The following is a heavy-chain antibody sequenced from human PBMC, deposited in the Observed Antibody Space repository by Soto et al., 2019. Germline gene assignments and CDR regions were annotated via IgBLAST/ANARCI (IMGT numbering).Heavy chain of an antibody. J-gene: IGHJ4*02. CDR3: AKSHIVATLSPASVDY. CDR2: ISWSSGSI. V-gene: IGHV3-9*01. D-gene: IGHD5-12*01. CDR1: GFTFDDYA. Sequence: EVQLVESGGGLVQPSRSLRLSCAASGFTFDDYAMHWVRQAPGKGLEWVSGISWSSGSIGYADSVKGRFTISRDNAKNSLYLQMNSLRPEDTALYFCAKSHIVATLSPASVDYWGQGILVTVSS.